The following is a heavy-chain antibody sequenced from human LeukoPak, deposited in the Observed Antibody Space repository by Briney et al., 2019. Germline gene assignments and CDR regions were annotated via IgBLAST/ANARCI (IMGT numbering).Heavy chain of an antibody. Sequence: PGGSLRLSCAASGFTFSSCSMNWVRQAPGKGLEWVSSISSSSSYIYYADSAKGRFTISRDNAKNSLYLQMNSLRAEDTAVYYCARDMVRGGLYYYYGMDVWGKGTTVTVSS. D-gene: IGHD3-10*01. J-gene: IGHJ6*04. V-gene: IGHV3-21*01. CDR2: ISSSSSYI. CDR1: GFTFSSCS. CDR3: ARDMVRGGLYYYYGMDV.